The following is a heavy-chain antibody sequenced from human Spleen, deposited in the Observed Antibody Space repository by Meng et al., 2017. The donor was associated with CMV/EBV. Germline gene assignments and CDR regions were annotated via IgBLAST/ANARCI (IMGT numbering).Heavy chain of an antibody. CDR1: GFTFSGYG. Sequence: GGSLRLSCVASGFTFSGYGMNWVRQAPGKGLEWLSYIGTSGSVVNYADSVRGRFTVSRDNANNLMYMHMKRLRGDDTAVYYCARGGYSSSLFWIDWGQGALVTVSS. J-gene: IGHJ4*02. V-gene: IGHV3-48*03. CDR3: ARGGYSSSLFWID. CDR2: IGTSGSVV. D-gene: IGHD3-3*01.